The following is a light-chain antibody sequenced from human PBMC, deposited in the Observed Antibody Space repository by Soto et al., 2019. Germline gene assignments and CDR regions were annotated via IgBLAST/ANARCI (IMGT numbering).Light chain of an antibody. CDR2: GAS. V-gene: IGKV3-20*01. CDR3: QQYGSSGT. Sequence: IVFSQSPGTPSFSPGERATPSLAASQSVSRDYLVWYQQKPGQAPGVLIYGASNRATGIPDRFSGSGSGTDFTLTISRMEPEDFAVYYCQQYGSSGTFGQGTKVDIK. J-gene: IGKJ1*01. CDR1: QSVSRDY.